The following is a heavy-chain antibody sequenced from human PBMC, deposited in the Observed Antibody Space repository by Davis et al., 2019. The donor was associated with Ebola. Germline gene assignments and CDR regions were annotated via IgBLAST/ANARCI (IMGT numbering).Heavy chain of an antibody. V-gene: IGHV3-73*01. CDR2: IRSKANSYAT. J-gene: IGHJ4*02. Sequence: GESLKISCAASGLTFSGSAMHWVRQASGKGLEWVGRIRSKANSYATAYAASVKGRFTISRDDSKNTAYLQMNSLKIEDTAVYYCARESGGGIDYWGQGTLVTVSS. D-gene: IGHD1-26*01. CDR1: GLTFSGSA. CDR3: ARESGGGIDY.